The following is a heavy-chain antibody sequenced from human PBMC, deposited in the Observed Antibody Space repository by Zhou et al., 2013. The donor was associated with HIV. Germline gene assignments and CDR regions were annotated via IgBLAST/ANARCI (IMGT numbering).Heavy chain of an antibody. J-gene: IGHJ4*02. V-gene: IGHV1-69*01. CDR1: GGTFSSYA. CDR2: IIPILGTA. Sequence: QVQLVQSGAEVKKPGASVKVSCKASGGTFSSYAISWVRQAPGQGLEWMGGIIPILGTANYAQKFQGRVTITTDESTSTAYMELSSLRSEDTAVYYCARCDVRGNSCYVIDYWGQGTLVSVSS. D-gene: IGHD5-12*01. CDR3: ARCDVRGNSCYVIDY.